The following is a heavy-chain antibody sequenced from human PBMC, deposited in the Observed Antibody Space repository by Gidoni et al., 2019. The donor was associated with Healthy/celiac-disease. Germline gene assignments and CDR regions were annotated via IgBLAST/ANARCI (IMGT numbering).Heavy chain of an antibody. J-gene: IGHJ4*02. CDR2: IIPIFGTA. CDR3: ARAGEYYYDSSGYYDFDY. V-gene: IGHV1-69*01. CDR1: GGTFSSYA. Sequence: QVQLVQSGAEVKKPGSSVKVSCKASGGTFSSYAISWVRQAPGQGLEWMGGIIPIFGTANYAQKFQGRVTITAYGSTGTAYMELSSLRSEETAVYYCARAGEYYYDSSGYYDFDYWGQGTLVTVSS. D-gene: IGHD3-22*01.